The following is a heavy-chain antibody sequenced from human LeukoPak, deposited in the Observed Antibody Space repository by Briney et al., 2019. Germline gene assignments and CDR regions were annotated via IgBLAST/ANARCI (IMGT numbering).Heavy chain of an antibody. Sequence: ASVKVSCKASGYTFTSYYMHWVRQAPGQGLEWMGIINPSGGSTSYAQKFQGRVTMTRDTSTSTVYMELSSLRSEDTAVYYCARALIAAAGSGSAFDIWGQGTMVTVSS. CDR1: GYTFTSYY. J-gene: IGHJ3*02. CDR2: INPSGGST. V-gene: IGHV1-46*01. CDR3: ARALIAAAGSGSAFDI. D-gene: IGHD6-13*01.